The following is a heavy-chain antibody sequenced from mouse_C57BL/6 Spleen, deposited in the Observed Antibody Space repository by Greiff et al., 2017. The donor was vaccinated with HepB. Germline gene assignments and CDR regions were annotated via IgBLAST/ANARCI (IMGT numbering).Heavy chain of an antibody. CDR1: GYTFTSYW. V-gene: IGHV1-55*01. CDR3: ARKGVYEEAMDY. Sequence: QVQLQQSGAELVKPGASVKMSCKASGYTFTSYWITWVKQRPGQGLEWIGDIYPGSGSTNYNEKFKSKATLTVDTSSSTAYMQLSSLTSEDSAVYYCARKGVYEEAMDYWGQGTSVTVSS. D-gene: IGHD1-1*01. CDR2: IYPGSGST. J-gene: IGHJ4*01.